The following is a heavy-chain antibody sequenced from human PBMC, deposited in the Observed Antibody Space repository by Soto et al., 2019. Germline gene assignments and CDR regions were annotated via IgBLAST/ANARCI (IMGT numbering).Heavy chain of an antibody. CDR1: GGSISSGGYY. J-gene: IGHJ5*02. V-gene: IGHV4-31*03. D-gene: IGHD6-13*01. CDR2: IYYSGST. CDR3: ARGSSSWDGDYNWFDP. Sequence: QVQLQESGPGLVKPSQTLSLTCTVSGGSISSGGYYWSWIRQHPGKGLEWIGYIYYSGSTYYNPSLKSRVTISVDASKNLFALKLSSVTAADTAVYYCARGSSSWDGDYNWFDPWGQGTLVTVSS.